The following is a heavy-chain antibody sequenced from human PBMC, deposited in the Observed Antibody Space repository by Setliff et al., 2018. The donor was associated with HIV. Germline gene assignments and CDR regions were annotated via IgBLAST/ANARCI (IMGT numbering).Heavy chain of an antibody. CDR3: AREREAWSAYDS. V-gene: IGHV4-39*02. CDR2: IYYEGST. J-gene: IGHJ5*02. Sequence: SETLSLTCTVSGDSFSTGFHYWVWIRQPPGKGLEWVGSIYYEGSTYYNPSLKSRVTVSADTSKNHFSLRLTSATAADTAVYYCAREREAWSAYDSWGQGTLVTVSS. D-gene: IGHD3-3*01. CDR1: GDSFSTGFHY.